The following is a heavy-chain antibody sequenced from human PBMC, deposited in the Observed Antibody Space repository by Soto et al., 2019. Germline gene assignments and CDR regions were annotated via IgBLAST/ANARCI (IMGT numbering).Heavy chain of an antibody. Sequence: PSETLSLTCTFSGFSISSSSYYWSWIRQPPGKGLEWIGYIYHSGSTYYNPSLKSRVTISVDRSKNQFSLKLSFVTAADTAVYYCARDRDDYGGKFGFDIWGQGTMVTVSS. CDR3: ARDRDDYGGKFGFDI. J-gene: IGHJ3*02. D-gene: IGHD4-17*01. CDR1: GFSISSSSYY. CDR2: IYHSGST. V-gene: IGHV4-39*07.